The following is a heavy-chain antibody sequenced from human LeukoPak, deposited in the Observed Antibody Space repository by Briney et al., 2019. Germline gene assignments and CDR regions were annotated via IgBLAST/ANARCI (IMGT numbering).Heavy chain of an antibody. CDR3: ARERNGWDSFYD. J-gene: IGHJ4*02. D-gene: IGHD6-19*01. V-gene: IGHV4-59*01. CDR2: IYYSGST. CDR1: GGSISSYY. Sequence: SETLSLTCTVSGGSISSYYWSWIRQPPAKGLEWIGYIYYSGSTNYNPSLKSRVTISVDTSKNQFSLKQTSVTSSDTAVYYWARERNGWDSFYDRGQVILVSVSS.